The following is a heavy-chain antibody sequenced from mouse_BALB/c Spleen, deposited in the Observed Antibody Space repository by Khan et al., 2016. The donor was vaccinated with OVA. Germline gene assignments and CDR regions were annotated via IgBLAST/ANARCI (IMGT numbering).Heavy chain of an antibody. D-gene: IGHD1-1*01. V-gene: IGHV1-80*01. CDR2: IYPGDGDT. CDR3: ARYFGSRFAY. Sequence: QVQLKESGAELVRPGSSVKISCKASGYTFSSSWMNWVKQRPGQGLEWIGQIYPGDGDTNYNGKFRGKATLTADKSSRTAYMQLSSLTSEDSAVYFCARYFGSRFAYWGQGTRVTVSA. J-gene: IGHJ3*01. CDR1: GYTFSSSW.